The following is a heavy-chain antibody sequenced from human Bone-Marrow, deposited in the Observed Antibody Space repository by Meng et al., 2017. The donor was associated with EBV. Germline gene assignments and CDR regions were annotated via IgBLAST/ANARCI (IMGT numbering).Heavy chain of an antibody. D-gene: IGHD5-12*01. J-gene: IGHJ4*02. CDR1: GDYFSSIYW. CDR2: IYHSGST. Sequence: VLLQESGPGLVMSAGTLSLPCGFFGDYFSSIYWRSWVRQPPGKGLEWIGEIYHSGSTEYNPSLKNRVTISIDKSKNKFSLKLTSVTAADTAVYYCARVRVGGYDIDHWGQGTLVTVSS. V-gene: IGHV4-4*02. CDR3: ARVRVGGYDIDH.